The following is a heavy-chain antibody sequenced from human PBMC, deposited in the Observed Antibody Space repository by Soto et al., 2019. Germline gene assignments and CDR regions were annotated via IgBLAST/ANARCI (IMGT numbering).Heavy chain of an antibody. J-gene: IGHJ6*03. CDR2: INHSGST. V-gene: IGHV4-34*01. D-gene: IGHD2-2*01. Sequence: SETLSLTCAVYGGSFSGYYWSWIRQPPGKGLEWIGEINHSGSTNYNPSLKSRVTISVDTSKNQFSLKLSSVTAADTAVYYCARGRYCSSTSCYGFMDVWGKGTTVTVSS. CDR3: ARGRYCSSTSCYGFMDV. CDR1: GGSFSGYY.